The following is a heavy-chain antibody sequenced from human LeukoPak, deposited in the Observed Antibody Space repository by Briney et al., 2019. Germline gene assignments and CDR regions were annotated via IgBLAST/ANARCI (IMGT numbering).Heavy chain of an antibody. D-gene: IGHD6-13*01. CDR1: GYTHTELS. V-gene: IGHV1-24*01. CDR2: FDPEDGET. Sequence: ASVKVSCKVSGYTHTELSMHWVRQAPGKGLEWMGGFDPEDGETIYAQKFQGRVTMTEDTSTDTAYMELSSLRSEDTAVYYCATDQGYSSSWYRNFDYWGQGTLVTVSS. CDR3: ATDQGYSSSWYRNFDY. J-gene: IGHJ4*02.